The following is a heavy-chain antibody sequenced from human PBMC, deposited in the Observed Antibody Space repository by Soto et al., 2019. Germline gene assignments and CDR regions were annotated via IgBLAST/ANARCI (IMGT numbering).Heavy chain of an antibody. D-gene: IGHD3-3*01. CDR2: FYGGGSTST. CDR3: TKDRHPDGIWSFDC. Sequence: QLLESGGNLVQPGGSLRLSCAAAGFTFSTYTMSWVRQAPGKGPEWVAGFYGGGSTSTFYADSVKGRFTISRDNSKIMLVLQMNSLRAEAPAVYSCTKDRHPDGIWSFDCWGQGTLVTVSS. CDR1: GFTFSTYT. V-gene: IGHV3-23*01. J-gene: IGHJ4*02.